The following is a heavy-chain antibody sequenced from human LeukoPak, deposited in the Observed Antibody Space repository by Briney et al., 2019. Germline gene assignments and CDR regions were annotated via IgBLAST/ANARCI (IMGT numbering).Heavy chain of an antibody. J-gene: IGHJ5*02. CDR3: ARLLVDSYGYWFDP. D-gene: IGHD5-18*01. Sequence: PSETLSLTCTVSGDXISSYYWSWIRQPPGKGLEWIGYIYYSGSTNYNPSLKSRVTISVDTSKNQFSLKLTSVTAADTAVYYCARLLVDSYGYWFDPWGQGTLVTVSS. CDR1: GDXISSYY. CDR2: IYYSGST. V-gene: IGHV4-59*08.